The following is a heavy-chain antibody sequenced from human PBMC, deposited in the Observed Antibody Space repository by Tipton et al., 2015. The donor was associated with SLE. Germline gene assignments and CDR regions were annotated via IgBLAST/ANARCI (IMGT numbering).Heavy chain of an antibody. CDR1: GDSISSGDYY. J-gene: IGHJ4*02. CDR3: ARTAGYSKAIGY. CDR2: IYDTGNI. Sequence: TLSLTCTVSGDSISSGDYYWTWIRQTPGKGLEWIGFIYDTGNIYYNPSLKSRFTTSIDTSKNQFSLNLRSVTAADTAVYYCARTAGYSKAIGYWGQGTLVTVSS. V-gene: IGHV4-30-4*01. D-gene: IGHD1-26*01.